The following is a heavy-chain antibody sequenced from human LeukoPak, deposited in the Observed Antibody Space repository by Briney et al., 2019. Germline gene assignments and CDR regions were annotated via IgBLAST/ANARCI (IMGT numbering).Heavy chain of an antibody. CDR2: ISSSGSTI. CDR1: GFTFSSYE. J-gene: IGHJ6*02. CDR3: ARDRRLNYGMDV. D-gene: IGHD3-16*01. Sequence: QPGGSLRLSCAASGFTFSSYEMNWVRQAPGKGLEWVSYISSSGSTIYYADSVKGRFTISRDNAENSLYLQMNSLRAEDTAVYYCARDRRLNYGMDVWGQGTTVTVSS. V-gene: IGHV3-48*03.